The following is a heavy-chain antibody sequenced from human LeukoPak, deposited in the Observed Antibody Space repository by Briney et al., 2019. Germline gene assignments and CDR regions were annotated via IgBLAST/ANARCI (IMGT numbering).Heavy chain of an antibody. J-gene: IGHJ1*01. Sequence: GGSLRLSCAASGFTFSSYSMNWVRQAPGKGLEWVSSISTSSSYINYADSVKGRFTISRDNSKNTVSLQMNSLRGEDTAVYYCAKDDAWGRYKDWGQGTLVTVSS. V-gene: IGHV3-21*04. CDR3: AKDDAWGRYKD. CDR1: GFTFSSYS. D-gene: IGHD3-16*01. CDR2: ISTSSSYI.